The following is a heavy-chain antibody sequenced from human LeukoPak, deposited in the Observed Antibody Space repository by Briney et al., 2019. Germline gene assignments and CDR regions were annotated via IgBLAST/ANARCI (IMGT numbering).Heavy chain of an antibody. CDR2: IRYDGSNK. D-gene: IGHD1-26*01. CDR1: GSNFHNFA. Sequence: GGSLRLSCEASGSNFHNFAMHWVRQAPGKGLEWVAFIRYDGSNKYYADSVKGRFTISRDNSKNTLYLQMNSLRAEDTAVYYCAKAIVGATDYWGQGTLVTVSS. V-gene: IGHV3-30*02. CDR3: AKAIVGATDY. J-gene: IGHJ4*02.